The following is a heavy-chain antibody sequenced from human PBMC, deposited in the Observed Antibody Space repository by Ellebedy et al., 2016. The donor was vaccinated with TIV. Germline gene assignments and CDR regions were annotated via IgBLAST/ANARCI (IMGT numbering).Heavy chain of an antibody. D-gene: IGHD3-10*01. J-gene: IGHJ4*02. V-gene: IGHV3-33*08. CDR1: GFTFSNAW. Sequence: GGSLRLXXAASGFTFSNAWMSWVRQAPGKGLEWVAVIWYDGSNKYYADSVKGRFTISRDNSKNTLYLQMNSLRAEDTAVYYCAREDYYGSGSYYNPPLTPDYWGQGTLVTVSS. CDR2: IWYDGSNK. CDR3: AREDYYGSGSYYNPPLTPDY.